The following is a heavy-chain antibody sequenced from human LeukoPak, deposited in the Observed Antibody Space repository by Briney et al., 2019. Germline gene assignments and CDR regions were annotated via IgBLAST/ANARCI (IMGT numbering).Heavy chain of an antibody. CDR3: ARALYPSGWSDY. CDR1: GGTFSSYA. V-gene: IGHV1-69*13. J-gene: IGHJ4*02. CDR2: IIHNFGTA. D-gene: IGHD6-19*01. Sequence: SVTVSFKASGGTFSSYAISWVRQAPGQGLEWMGGIIHNFGTANYAQKFQGRVTITAHESTSTAYMELSSQRSEDTAVYYCARALYPSGWSDYWGQGTLVTVSS.